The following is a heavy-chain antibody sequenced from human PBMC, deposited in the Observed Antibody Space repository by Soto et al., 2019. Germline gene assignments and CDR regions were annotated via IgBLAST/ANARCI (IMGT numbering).Heavy chain of an antibody. CDR3: AREPARYYYDSSGYYCEGVDV. J-gene: IGHJ6*02. Sequence: ASVKVSCKASGGTFSSYAISWVRQAPGQGLEWMGGIIPIFGTANYAQKFQGRVTITADESTSTAYMELSSLRSEDTAVYYCAREPARYYYDSSGYYCEGVDVWGQGTTVTVSS. D-gene: IGHD3-22*01. CDR2: IIPIFGTA. CDR1: GGTFSSYA. V-gene: IGHV1-69*13.